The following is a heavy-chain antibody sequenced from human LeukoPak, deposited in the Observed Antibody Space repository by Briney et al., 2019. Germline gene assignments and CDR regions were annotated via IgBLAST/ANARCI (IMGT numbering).Heavy chain of an antibody. CDR3: ARGNSSSSQDAFDI. CDR2: ISSSSSYI. D-gene: IGHD6-6*01. Sequence: GGSLRLSCAASGFTFSSYSMNWVRQAPGKGLEWVSSISSSSSYIYYADSVKGRFTISRDNAKNSPYLQMNSLRAEDTAVYYCARGNSSSSQDAFDIWGQGTMVTVSS. CDR1: GFTFSSYS. J-gene: IGHJ3*02. V-gene: IGHV3-21*01.